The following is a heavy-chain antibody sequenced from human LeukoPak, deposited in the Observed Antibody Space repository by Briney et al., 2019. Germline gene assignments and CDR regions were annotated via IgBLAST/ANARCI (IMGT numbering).Heavy chain of an antibody. Sequence: SETLSLTCTVSGGSISSGGYYWSWIRQHPGKGLEWIGYIYYSGSTNYNPSLKSRVTISVDTSKNQFSLKLSSVTAADTAVYYCARHRPQVLRFLEWAEYYYYYGMDVWGQGTTVTVSS. V-gene: IGHV4-61*08. CDR2: IYYSGST. D-gene: IGHD3-3*01. CDR3: ARHRPQVLRFLEWAEYYYYYGMDV. CDR1: GGSISSGGYY. J-gene: IGHJ6*02.